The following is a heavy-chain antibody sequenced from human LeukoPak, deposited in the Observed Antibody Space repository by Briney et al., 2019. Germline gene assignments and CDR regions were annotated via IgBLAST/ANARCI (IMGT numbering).Heavy chain of an antibody. D-gene: IGHD3-10*01. CDR3: ARGFYGAGSHFDY. CDR1: GGSISSGDFP. V-gene: IGHV4-30-2*01. Sequence: SQTLSLTCAASGGSISSGDFPWSWIRQPPGKGLEWIVYIFHTGHTSYNPSLKSRVTISVDMSKNQLSLRLTSVTAADTAVYYCARGFYGAGSHFDYWGQGTLVTVSS. CDR2: IFHTGHT. J-gene: IGHJ4*02.